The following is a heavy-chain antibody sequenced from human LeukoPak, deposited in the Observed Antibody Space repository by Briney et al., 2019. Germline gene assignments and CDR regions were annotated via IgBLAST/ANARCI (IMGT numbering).Heavy chain of an antibody. D-gene: IGHD3-22*01. CDR3: AKNADSGGYYYVNY. Sequence: GGSLRLSCAASGFTFSSYAMSWVRQAPGKGLEWVSVIRAGGGTTHYADSVKGRFTISRDNSKNTLYVQMNSPRAEDTAVYYCAKNADSGGYYYVNYWGQGTLVTVSS. CDR2: IRAGGGTT. J-gene: IGHJ4*02. CDR1: GFTFSSYA. V-gene: IGHV3-23*01.